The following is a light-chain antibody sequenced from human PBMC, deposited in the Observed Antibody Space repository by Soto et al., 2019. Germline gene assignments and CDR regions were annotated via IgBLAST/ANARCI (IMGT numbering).Light chain of an antibody. CDR3: RQYESSPLT. V-gene: IGKV3-20*01. J-gene: IGKJ4*01. Sequence: EIVLTQSPDTLSLSPGERATLSCRPSQSVSSTYLAWYQQKPGQAPRLLIYRASTRATGIPDRFSGSGSGTDFTLTISRLEPEDFAVYYCRQYESSPLTFGGGTKVEIK. CDR1: QSVSSTY. CDR2: RAS.